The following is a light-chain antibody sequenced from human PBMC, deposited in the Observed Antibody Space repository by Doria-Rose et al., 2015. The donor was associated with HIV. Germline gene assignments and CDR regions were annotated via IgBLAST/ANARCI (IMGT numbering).Light chain of an antibody. V-gene: IGKV3-20*01. Sequence: TQSPGTLSLSPGARATLSCRASQSFSSTYLAWYQQKPGQAPSLLIYDGSTRATGIPDRFSASGSGTDFTLTINRLEPEDFALYYCQQYGTSWTFGQGTKVE. CDR3: QQYGTSWT. J-gene: IGKJ1*01. CDR1: QSFSSTY. CDR2: DGS.